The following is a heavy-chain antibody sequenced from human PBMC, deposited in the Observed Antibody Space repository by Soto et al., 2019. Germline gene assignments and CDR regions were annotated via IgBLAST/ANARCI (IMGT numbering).Heavy chain of an antibody. V-gene: IGHV5-51*01. CDR3: ARYSGSYWHYLDF. J-gene: IGHJ4*02. D-gene: IGHD1-26*01. Sequence: PGGSLKISGKGSGYSFASHWVAWVRQMPEKGLEWIGTIYPGDSDTKYSPAFRGQVTISADTSVSTAYLQWRSLEATDSAIYYCARYSGSYWHYLDFWGQGTLVTVSS. CDR2: IYPGDSDT. CDR1: GYSFASHW.